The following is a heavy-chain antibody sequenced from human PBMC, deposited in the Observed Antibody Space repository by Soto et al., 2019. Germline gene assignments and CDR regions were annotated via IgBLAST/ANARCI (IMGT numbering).Heavy chain of an antibody. Sequence: EVQLLESGGGLVEPGGSLRISCAASGFSFITYAMNWVRQAPGKGLEWVSVISGSDETTVYEDSVKVRITISRDNSKNTLYLQMNSLRGDDTAVYYCAKRAVYGSWSYWGLLDYWGQGTLVTVSS. D-gene: IGHD3-10*01. CDR2: ISGSDETT. V-gene: IGHV3-23*01. CDR1: GFSFITYA. J-gene: IGHJ4*02. CDR3: AKRAVYGSWSYWGLLDY.